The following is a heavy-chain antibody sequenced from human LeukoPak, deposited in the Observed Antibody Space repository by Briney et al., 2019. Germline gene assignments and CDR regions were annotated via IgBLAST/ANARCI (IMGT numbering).Heavy chain of an antibody. Sequence: GESLGLSCAASGFTFTNYAMTWVRQAPGKGLEWVSSISDTYATTYYTDSVKGRCTISRDNSKNTVSLQLNNLRAEDTAVYFCVRHDSFIPFWGQGTLVTVSS. CDR2: ISDTYATT. CDR3: VRHDSFIPF. J-gene: IGHJ4*02. V-gene: IGHV3-23*01. CDR1: GFTFTNYA. D-gene: IGHD2-21*01.